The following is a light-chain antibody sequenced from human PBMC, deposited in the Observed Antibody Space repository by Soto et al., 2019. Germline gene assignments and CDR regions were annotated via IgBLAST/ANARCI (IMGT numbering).Light chain of an antibody. CDR3: QQYNNWPRT. CDR1: QSVSNN. V-gene: IGKV3D-15*01. Sequence: EIVLTQSPGTLSLSPGERATLSCRASQSVSNNYLAWYQQKPGQAPRLLIYGASNRATGIPDRFSGSGSGTDFTLSINSLQSEDFAVYYCQQYNNWPRTFGQGTKVDNK. CDR2: GAS. J-gene: IGKJ1*01.